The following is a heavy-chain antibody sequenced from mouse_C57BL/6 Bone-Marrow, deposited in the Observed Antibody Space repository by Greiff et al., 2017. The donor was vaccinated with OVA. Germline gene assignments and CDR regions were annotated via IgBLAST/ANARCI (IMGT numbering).Heavy chain of an antibody. J-gene: IGHJ4*01. CDR2: ISNGGGST. CDR3: ASPNWDVGAMDY. D-gene: IGHD4-1*02. Sequence: EVMLVESGGGLVQPGGSLKLSCAASGFTFSDYYMYWVRQTPKKRLEWVAYISNGGGSTYYPETVKGRFTISRDNAKNTLYLQMSRLKSEDSAMYYCASPNWDVGAMDYWCQGTSVTVSS. CDR1: GFTFSDYY. V-gene: IGHV5-12*01.